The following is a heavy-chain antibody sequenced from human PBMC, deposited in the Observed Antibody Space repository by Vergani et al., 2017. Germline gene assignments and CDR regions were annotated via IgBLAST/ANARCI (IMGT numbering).Heavy chain of an antibody. CDR2: IFYSGTT. CDR1: GGSISSGDHC. Sequence: QVQLQESGPGVVKPSQTLSLTCAVSGGSISSGDHCWTWIRQRPGKGLEWIGYIFYSGTTYDNPSLRSRLTISVDTSQKQFSLKLRSVTAADTAVYYCARVDTQVPATSHFYYMDVWGKGTTVVVSS. CDR3: ARVDTQVPATSHFYYMDV. V-gene: IGHV4-31*11. D-gene: IGHD6-25*01. J-gene: IGHJ6*03.